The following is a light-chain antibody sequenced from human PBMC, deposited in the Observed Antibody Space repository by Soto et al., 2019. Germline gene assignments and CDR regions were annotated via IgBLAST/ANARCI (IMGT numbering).Light chain of an antibody. J-gene: IGLJ1*01. V-gene: IGLV2-14*01. CDR1: SRDVGGYKY. Sequence: QSALTQPASVSGSPGQSITISCTGTSRDVGGYKYVSWYQHHPGKAPKLMIYEVSNRPSGVSDRFSGSKSGNTASLTISGLQAEDEADYYCFSYSISSYVFGTGTKVTVL. CDR2: EVS. CDR3: FSYSISSYV.